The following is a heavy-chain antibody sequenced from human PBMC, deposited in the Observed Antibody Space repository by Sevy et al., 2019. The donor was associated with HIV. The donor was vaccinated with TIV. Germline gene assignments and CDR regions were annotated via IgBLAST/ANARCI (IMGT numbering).Heavy chain of an antibody. V-gene: IGHV3-23*01. CDR2: ISGSGGST. CDR1: GFTFSSYA. D-gene: IGHD3-22*01. J-gene: IGHJ6*02. CDR3: AKKGVDSSGYPYYYGMDV. Sequence: GGSLRLSCAASGFTFSSYAMSWVRQAPGKGLEWVSAISGSGGSTYYADSVKGRFTISRDNSKNTLYLQMNSLRAEDTAVYYCAKKGVDSSGYPYYYGMDVWGQRTTVTVS.